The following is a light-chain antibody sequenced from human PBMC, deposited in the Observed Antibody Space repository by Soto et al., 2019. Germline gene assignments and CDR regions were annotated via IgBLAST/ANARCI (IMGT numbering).Light chain of an antibody. V-gene: IGKV1-5*03. CDR1: QSISAW. J-gene: IGKJ1*01. CDR3: QQYNDYSWT. Sequence: DIQMNHSPSTLSASVGDRVSINCRASQSISAWLAWYQQKPGKAPRLLIYKASTLEIGVPSRFSGSGSGTEFTLTISSLQPDDAATYYCQQYNDYSWTFGQGTKVDIK. CDR2: KAS.